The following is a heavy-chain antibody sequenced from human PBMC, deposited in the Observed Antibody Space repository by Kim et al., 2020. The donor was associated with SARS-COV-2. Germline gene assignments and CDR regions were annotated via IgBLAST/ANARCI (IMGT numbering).Heavy chain of an antibody. Sequence: RFTIARDNSKNTLYLQMNSLRDEDTALYYCAKMVVMGDYNYYYYYGMDVWGQGTTVTVSS. D-gene: IGHD3-22*01. J-gene: IGHJ6*02. CDR3: AKMVVMGDYNYYYYYGMDV. V-gene: IGHV3-23*01.